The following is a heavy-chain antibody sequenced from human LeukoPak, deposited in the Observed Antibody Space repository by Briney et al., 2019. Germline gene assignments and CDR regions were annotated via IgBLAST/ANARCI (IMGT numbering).Heavy chain of an antibody. CDR1: GGSFSGYY. D-gene: IGHD5-24*01. CDR2: IYDSLNT. J-gene: IGHJ5*02. V-gene: IGHV4-34*11. CDR3: ATCRDEFAAYGFTS. Sequence: PSETLSLTCAVYGGSFSGYYWRWIRQPPGEGLEWIGYIYDSLNTKYNPSLQGRVTITGDTSKNLVSLELTSVTAAATAVYYCATCRDEFAAYGFTSWGQGFLVSVST.